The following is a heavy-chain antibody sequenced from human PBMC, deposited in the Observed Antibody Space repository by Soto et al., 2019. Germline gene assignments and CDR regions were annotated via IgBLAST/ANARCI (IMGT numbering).Heavy chain of an antibody. CDR1: GYTFTSYG. Sequence: ASVKVSFKASGYTFTSYGISWVRQAPGQGLEWMGWISAYNGNTNYAQKLQGRVTMTTDTSTSTAYMELRSLRSDDTAVYYCARVYYDVWSGYYIHYYYMDVWGKGTTVTVSS. V-gene: IGHV1-18*01. D-gene: IGHD3-3*01. CDR2: ISAYNGNT. CDR3: ARVYYDVWSGYYIHYYYMDV. J-gene: IGHJ6*03.